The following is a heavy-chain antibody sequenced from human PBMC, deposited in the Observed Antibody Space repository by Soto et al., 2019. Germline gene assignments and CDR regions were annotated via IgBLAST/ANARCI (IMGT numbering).Heavy chain of an antibody. J-gene: IGHJ4*02. CDR1: GGSFSGYY. CDR2: INHSGST. CDR3: ARGLSLLWFGERADFDY. D-gene: IGHD3-10*01. Sequence: ETLSLTCAVYGGSFSGYYWSWIRQPPGKGLEWIGEINHSGSTNYNPSLKSRVTISVDTSKNQFSLKLSSVTAADTAVYYCARGLSLLWFGERADFDYWGQGTLVTV. V-gene: IGHV4-34*01.